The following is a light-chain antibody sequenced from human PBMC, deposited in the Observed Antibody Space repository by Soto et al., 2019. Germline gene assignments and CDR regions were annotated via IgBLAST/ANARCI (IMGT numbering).Light chain of an antibody. CDR2: GAS. V-gene: IGKV3-15*01. CDR1: QSVSSN. J-gene: IGKJ2*01. Sequence: EIVMTQSPATLSVSPGERATLSCRASQSVSSNLAWYQQKPGQAPRLLIYGASTRATGFPARFSGSGSGTEFTPTISGLQSEDFAVYYCQQYNNWPPYTVGQGTKLEIK. CDR3: QQYNNWPPYT.